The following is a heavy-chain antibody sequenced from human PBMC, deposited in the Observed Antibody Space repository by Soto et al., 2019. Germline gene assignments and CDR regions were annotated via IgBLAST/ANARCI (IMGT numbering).Heavy chain of an antibody. J-gene: IGHJ6*02. CDR1: GYSFTSYW. V-gene: IGHV5-51*01. D-gene: IGHD6-6*01. CDR3: ARASSIAARPGHYYYGMDV. Sequence: PGESLKISCKGSGYSFTSYWIGWVRQMPGKGLEWMGIIYPGDSDTRYSPSFQGQVTISADKSISTAYLQWSSLKASDTAMYFCARASSIAARPGHYYYGMDVWGQGTTVTVSS. CDR2: IYPGDSDT.